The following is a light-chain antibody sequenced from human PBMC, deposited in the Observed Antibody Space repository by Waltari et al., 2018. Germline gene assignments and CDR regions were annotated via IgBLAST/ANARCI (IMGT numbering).Light chain of an antibody. J-gene: IGKJ1*01. V-gene: IGKV3-20*01. CDR1: QSVSSGS. CDR2: GAT. Sequence: EIVLTQSPGTLSLSAGERATLSCRASQSVSSGSLAWYQQKLGHPPRLLIYGATTRATGIPDRFSGSGSGTDFTLTISGLESEDFAVYYCQNHERLPAMFGQGTKVEIK. CDR3: QNHERLPAM.